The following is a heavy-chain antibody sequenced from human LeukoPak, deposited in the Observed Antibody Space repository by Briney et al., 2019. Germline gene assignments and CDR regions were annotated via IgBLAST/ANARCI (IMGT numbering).Heavy chain of an antibody. CDR1: GGSISSYS. V-gene: IGHV4-4*07. CDR2: IYPRESP. D-gene: IGHD5-12*01. Sequence: SETLSRTCTVSGGSISSYSWSWMRQPAGKGLEWIGRIYPRESPNYNPSLKSRVIMSVDKSKNQFSLKLRSVTAADTAVYYCAREWHHVFDYWGQGNLVTVSS. CDR3: AREWHHVFDY. J-gene: IGHJ4*02.